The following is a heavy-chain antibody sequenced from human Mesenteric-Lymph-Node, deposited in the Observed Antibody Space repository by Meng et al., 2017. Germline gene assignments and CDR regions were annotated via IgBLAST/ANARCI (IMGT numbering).Heavy chain of an antibody. Sequence: ASVKVSCKASGYTFTGYYMHWVRQAPGQGLEGMGWINPNSGGTNYAQKFQGRVTMTRDTSISTAYMELSRLRSDDTAVYYCAREVSSSWYRAFDIWGQGTMVTVSS. CDR3: AREVSSSWYRAFDI. CDR1: GYTFTGYY. V-gene: IGHV1-2*02. D-gene: IGHD6-13*01. J-gene: IGHJ3*02. CDR2: INPNSGGT.